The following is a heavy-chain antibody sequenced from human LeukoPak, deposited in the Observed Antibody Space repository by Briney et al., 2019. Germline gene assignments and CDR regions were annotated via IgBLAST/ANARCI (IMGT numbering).Heavy chain of an antibody. J-gene: IGHJ6*03. CDR3: ARGVTTSYYYYYYYMDV. D-gene: IGHD3-3*01. Sequence: GASVKVSRKASGYTFTGYYMHWVRQAPGQGLEWMGWINPNSGGTNYAQKFQGRVTMTRDTSISTAYMELSRLRSDDTAVYYCARGVTTSYYYYYYYMDVWGKGTTVTISS. CDR2: INPNSGGT. V-gene: IGHV1-2*02. CDR1: GYTFTGYY.